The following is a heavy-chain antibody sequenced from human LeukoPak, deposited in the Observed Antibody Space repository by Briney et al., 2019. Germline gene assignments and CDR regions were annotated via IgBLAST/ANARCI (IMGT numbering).Heavy chain of an antibody. V-gene: IGHV4-38-2*02. CDR2: IYHSGST. CDR1: GYSISSGYY. Sequence: SETLSLTCTVSGYSISSGYYWGWLRQPPGKGLEGIGSIYHSGSTYYNPSLKSRVTISVDTPKNQFSLKLSSVTAADTAVYYCARDLPMAIYYFDYWGQGTLVTVSS. CDR3: ARDLPMAIYYFDY. D-gene: IGHD5-24*01. J-gene: IGHJ4*02.